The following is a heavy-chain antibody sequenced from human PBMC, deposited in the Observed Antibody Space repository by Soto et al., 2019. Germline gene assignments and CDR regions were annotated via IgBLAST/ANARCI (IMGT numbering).Heavy chain of an antibody. CDR1: GGSISSAAYY. CDR3: ARAAHYSSPFRWFDP. J-gene: IGHJ5*02. CDR2: IYYSGST. V-gene: IGHV4-31*03. Sequence: SETLSLTCTVSGGSISSAAYYWIWLRQHPGKGLEWIGYIYYSGSTYYNPSLKSRVTISVDTSKNQFSLKLSSVTAADTAVYYCARAAHYSSPFRWFDPWGQGTLVTVSS. D-gene: IGHD6-13*01.